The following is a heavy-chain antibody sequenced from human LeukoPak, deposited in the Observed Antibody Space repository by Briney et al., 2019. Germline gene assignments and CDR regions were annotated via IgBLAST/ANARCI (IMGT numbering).Heavy chain of an antibody. D-gene: IGHD2-2*01. J-gene: IGHJ5*02. CDR1: GFTFSSYW. V-gene: IGHV3-74*01. CDR3: AGEAVVVPANWFDP. CDR2: INSDGSST. Sequence: PGGSLRLSCAASGFTFSSYWMHWVRQAPGKGLVWVSRINSDGSSTSYADSVKGRSTISRDNAKNALYLQMNSLRAEDTAVYYCAGEAVVVPANWFDPWGQGTLVTVSS.